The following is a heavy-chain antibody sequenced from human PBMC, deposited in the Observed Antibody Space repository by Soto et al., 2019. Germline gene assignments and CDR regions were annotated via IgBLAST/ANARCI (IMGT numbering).Heavy chain of an antibody. D-gene: IGHD1-7*01. CDR2: ITINGNT. Sequence: QVQPQESGPGLVKPSDTLSLTCRVSGAYISDFSWSWIRQPAGKGLEWIGRITINGNTQKNPSFKSRVTISINTSRNRFSLNLQSATAADTALSYRARETGENWTYEAHWGPETLVTVSS. V-gene: IGHV4-4*07. CDR3: ARETGENWTYEAH. J-gene: IGHJ1*01. CDR1: GAYISDFS.